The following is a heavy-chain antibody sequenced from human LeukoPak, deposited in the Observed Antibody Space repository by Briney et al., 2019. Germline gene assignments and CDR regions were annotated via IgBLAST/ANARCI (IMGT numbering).Heavy chain of an antibody. D-gene: IGHD3-16*01. CDR2: ISGSGGST. Sequence: PGGSLRLSCAASGFTFSSYAMSWVRQAPGKGLEWVSAISGSGGSTYYADSVKGRFTISRDNSKNTLYLQMNSLGAEDTAVYYCASSRTVFTFGGVTRLDYWGQGTLVTVSS. CDR1: GFTFSSYA. J-gene: IGHJ4*02. CDR3: ASSRTVFTFGGVTRLDY. V-gene: IGHV3-23*01.